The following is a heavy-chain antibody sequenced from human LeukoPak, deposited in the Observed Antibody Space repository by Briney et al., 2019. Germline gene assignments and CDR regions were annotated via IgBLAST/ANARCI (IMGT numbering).Heavy chain of an antibody. CDR1: GYTFTSYD. CDR2: MNPNSGNT. Sequence: ASVKVSCKASGYTFTSYDINWVRQATGQGLEWMGWMNPNSGNTGYAQKFQGRVTMTRDTSISTAYMELSRLRSDDTAVYYCARDTYSSAGWFDPWGQGTLVTVSS. D-gene: IGHD6-19*01. V-gene: IGHV1-8*02. CDR3: ARDTYSSAGWFDP. J-gene: IGHJ5*02.